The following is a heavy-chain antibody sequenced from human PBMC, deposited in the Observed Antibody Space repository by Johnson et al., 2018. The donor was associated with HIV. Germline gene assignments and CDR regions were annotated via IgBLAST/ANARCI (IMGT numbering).Heavy chain of an antibody. CDR3: ARDGLEVDAFDI. CDR2: IKQDGSEK. J-gene: IGHJ3*02. Sequence: QVQLVESGGGVVQPGGSLRLSCAASGFTFSSYGMHWVRQAPGKGLEWVANIKQDGSEKYYADSVKGRFTISRDNSKNTLYLQMNSLRAEDTAVYYCARDGLEVDAFDIWGQGTMVTVSS. CDR1: GFTFSSYG. D-gene: IGHD3-3*01. V-gene: IGHV3-30*02.